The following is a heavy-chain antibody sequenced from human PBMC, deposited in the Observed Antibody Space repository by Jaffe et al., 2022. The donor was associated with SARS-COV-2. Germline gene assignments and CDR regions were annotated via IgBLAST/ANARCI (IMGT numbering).Heavy chain of an antibody. J-gene: IGHJ4*02. CDR1: GFTFSSYG. CDR3: ARGESVVTALDY. D-gene: IGHD2-21*02. V-gene: IGHV3-33*01. CDR2: IWYDGSNK. Sequence: QVQLVESGGGVVQPGRSLRLSCAASGFTFSSYGMHWVRQAPGKGLEWVAVIWYDGSNKYYADSVKGRFTISRDNSKNTLYLQMNSLRAEDTAVYYCARGESVVTALDYWGQGTLVTVSS.